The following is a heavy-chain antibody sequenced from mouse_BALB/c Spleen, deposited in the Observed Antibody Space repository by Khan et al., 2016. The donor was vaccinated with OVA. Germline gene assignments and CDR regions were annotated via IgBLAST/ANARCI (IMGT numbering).Heavy chain of an antibody. CDR2: ISTYSGST. Sequence: QVQLQQSGPELVRPGVSVKISCKGSGYTFTDYAMYWVKQSRAKSLEWIGLISTYSGSTNYNQKFKGKATLTVDKSSSTAYMELARLTSEDSAIDYCARPAYDGYYDYWGQGTTLTVSS. J-gene: IGHJ2*01. CDR1: GYTFTDYA. CDR3: ARPAYDGYYDY. V-gene: IGHV1S137*01. D-gene: IGHD2-3*01.